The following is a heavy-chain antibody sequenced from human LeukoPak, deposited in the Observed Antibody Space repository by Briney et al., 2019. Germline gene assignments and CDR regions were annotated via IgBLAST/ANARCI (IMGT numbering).Heavy chain of an antibody. CDR1: GVTLRNYA. CDR2: MSGDGEST. V-gene: IGHV3-23*01. J-gene: IGHJ4*02. Sequence: GGSLRLSCAASGVTLRNYAMTWIRQAPGKGLQWVSVMSGDGESTYYADSVRDRFTISRDNSKNTMYLQMNNLRAEDTAIYYCAKDRDCSSTGCYVFANWGQGTLVTVSS. D-gene: IGHD2-2*01. CDR3: AKDRDCSSTGCYVFAN.